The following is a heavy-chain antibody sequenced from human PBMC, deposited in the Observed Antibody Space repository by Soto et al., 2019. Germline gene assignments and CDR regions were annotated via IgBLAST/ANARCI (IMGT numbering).Heavy chain of an antibody. CDR2: IYYSGST. J-gene: IGHJ6*02. V-gene: IGHV4-31*03. Sequence: SETLSLTCTVSGGSISSGGYYWSWIRQHPGKGLEWIGYIYYSGSTYYNPSLKSRVTISVDTSKNQFSLKLSSVTAADTAVYYCARDYDFWSGSGRGLNGMDVWGQGTTVTVSS. CDR1: GGSISSGGYY. CDR3: ARDYDFWSGSGRGLNGMDV. D-gene: IGHD3-3*01.